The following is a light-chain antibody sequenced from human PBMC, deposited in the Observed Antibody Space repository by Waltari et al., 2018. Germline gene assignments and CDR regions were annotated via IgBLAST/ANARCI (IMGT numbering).Light chain of an antibody. CDR3: YQHSSGYS. CDR2: GAS. J-gene: IGKJ2*03. Sequence: VILTQSPATLSLSPGERVTISCRASQSVSSYLAWYQQKPGQAPRLLIYGASSRATGIPDRFSGSGSGTDFTLTISSLEPEDVGVYHCYQHSSGYSFGQGTKVEIK. CDR1: QSVSSY. V-gene: IGKV3D-20*02.